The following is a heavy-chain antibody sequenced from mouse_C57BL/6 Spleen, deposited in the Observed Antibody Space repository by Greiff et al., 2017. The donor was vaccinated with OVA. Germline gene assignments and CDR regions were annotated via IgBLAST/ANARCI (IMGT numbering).Heavy chain of an antibody. J-gene: IGHJ4*01. Sequence: VKVVESGAELARPGASVKMSCKASGYTFTSYTMHWVQQRPGQGLEWIGYINPSSGYTKYNQKFKDKATLTADKSSSTAYMQLSSLTSEDSAVYYCGITTDYYAMDYWGQGTSVTVSS. CDR3: GITTDYYAMDY. V-gene: IGHV1-4*01. CDR1: GYTFTSYT. D-gene: IGHD1-1*01. CDR2: INPSSGYT.